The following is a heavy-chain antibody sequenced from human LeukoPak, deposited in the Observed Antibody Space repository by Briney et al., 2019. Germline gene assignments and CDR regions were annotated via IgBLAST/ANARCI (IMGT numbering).Heavy chain of an antibody. CDR1: GFTFSSYA. V-gene: IGHV3-23*01. Sequence: GGSLRLSCAASGFTFSSYAMTWVRQAPGKGLEWVSTTNGTGERTYYADSVKGRFTISRDNSKNTLYLQMNSLRAEDTAVYYCARRDGYNSGACDYWGQGTLVTVSS. D-gene: IGHD5-24*01. CDR2: TNGTGERT. J-gene: IGHJ4*02. CDR3: ARRDGYNSGACDY.